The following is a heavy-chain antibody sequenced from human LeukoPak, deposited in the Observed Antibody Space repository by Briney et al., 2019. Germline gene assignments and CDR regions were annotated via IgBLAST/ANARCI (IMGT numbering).Heavy chain of an antibody. V-gene: IGHV3-30*02. D-gene: IGHD6-13*01. CDR2: ILYDGSNK. CDR1: GFTFSSYG. J-gene: IGHJ4*02. CDR3: AKQFVVTAAGTTDH. Sequence: GGSLRLSCAASGFTFSSYGTHWVRQAPGKGLEWVAFILYDGSNKYYADSVKGRFTISRDNSKNTLYLQMNSLRAEDTAVYYCAKQFVVTAAGTTDHWGQGTLVTVSS.